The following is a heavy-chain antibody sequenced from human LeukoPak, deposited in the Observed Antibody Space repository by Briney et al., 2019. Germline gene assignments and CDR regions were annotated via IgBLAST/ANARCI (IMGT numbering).Heavy chain of an antibody. CDR2: VDPSDSYT. CDR3: ARGDILTGYYWVY. J-gene: IGHJ4*02. V-gene: IGHV5-10-1*01. CDR1: GYSFTSYW. Sequence: GESLKISCKGSGYSFTSYWTSWVRQMPGKGLEWMGRVDPSDSYTNYSPSFQGHVTISADKSISTAYLRWNSLKASDTAMYYCARGDILTGYYWVYWGQGTLVTVSS. D-gene: IGHD3-9*01.